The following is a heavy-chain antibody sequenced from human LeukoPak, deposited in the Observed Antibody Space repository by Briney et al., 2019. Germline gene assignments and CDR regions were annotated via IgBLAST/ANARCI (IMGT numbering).Heavy chain of an antibody. J-gene: IGHJ4*02. CDR1: GFTFSDYY. CDR3: ARGLYCSGGSCYPYYFDY. V-gene: IGHV3-11*04. CDR2: ISSSGSTI. Sequence: GGSLRLSCAASGFTFSDYYMSWIRQAPGKGLEWVSYISSSGSTIYYADSVKGRFTISRDNAKNSLYPQMNSLRAEDTAVYYCARGLYCSGGSCYPYYFDYWGQGTLVTVSS. D-gene: IGHD2-15*01.